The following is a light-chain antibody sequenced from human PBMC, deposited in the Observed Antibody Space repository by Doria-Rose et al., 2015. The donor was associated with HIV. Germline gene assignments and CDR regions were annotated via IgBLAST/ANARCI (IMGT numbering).Light chain of an antibody. Sequence: TQSPGTLSLSPGERATLSCRASQSFSSTYLAWYQQKPGHAPSLRIYDGSNRATGIPDRFSASESGTDFTLTINILEPEDCALYYCHQYGTSWTFGEGTKVEI. V-gene: IGKV3-20*01. J-gene: IGKJ1*01. CDR3: HQYGTSWT. CDR2: DGS. CDR1: QSFSSTY.